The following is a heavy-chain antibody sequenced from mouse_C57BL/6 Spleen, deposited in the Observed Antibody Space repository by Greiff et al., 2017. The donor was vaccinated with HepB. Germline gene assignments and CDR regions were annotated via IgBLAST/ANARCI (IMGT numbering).Heavy chain of an antibody. J-gene: IGHJ1*03. CDR3: ARGYYHVSSPSYWYFDV. CDR1: GYAFSSYW. CDR2: IYPGDGDT. D-gene: IGHD1-1*01. Sequence: VQLQQSGAELVKPGASVKISCKASGYAFSSYWMNWVKQRPGKGLEWIGQIYPGDGDTNYNGKFKGKATLTADKSSSTAYMQLSSLTSEDSAVYFCARGYYHVSSPSYWYFDVWGTGTTVTVSS. V-gene: IGHV1-80*01.